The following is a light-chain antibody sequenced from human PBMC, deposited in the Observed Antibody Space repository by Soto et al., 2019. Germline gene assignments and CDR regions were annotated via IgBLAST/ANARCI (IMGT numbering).Light chain of an antibody. CDR2: DAS. J-gene: IGKJ4*01. V-gene: IGKV3-11*01. CDR3: QQRSSWPPALS. Sequence: EIVLTQSPATLSLSPGERATLSCRASQSVRSFLAWYQQKPGQAPRLLIYDASNRATGVPGRFSGSGSGTDFTLTISSLEPEDFAVYYCQQRSSWPPALSFGGGTKGE. CDR1: QSVRSF.